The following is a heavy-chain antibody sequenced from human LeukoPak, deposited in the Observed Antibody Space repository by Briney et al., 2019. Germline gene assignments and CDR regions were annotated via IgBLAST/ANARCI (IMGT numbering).Heavy chain of an antibody. CDR1: GFTFSSYE. D-gene: IGHD3-22*01. Sequence: GGSLRLSCAASGFTFSSYEMNWVRQAPGKGLEWVSYISSSGSTIYYADSVKGRFTISRDNAKNSLYLQMNSLRSDDTAVYYCARDRPRELYYYDPGDAFDIWGQGTMVTVSS. CDR3: ARDRPRELYYYDPGDAFDI. CDR2: ISSSGSTI. J-gene: IGHJ3*02. V-gene: IGHV3-48*03.